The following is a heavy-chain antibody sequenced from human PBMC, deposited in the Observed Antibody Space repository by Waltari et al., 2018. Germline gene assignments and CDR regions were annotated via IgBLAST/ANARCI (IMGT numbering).Heavy chain of an antibody. CDR1: GYSISSGYY. J-gene: IGHJ6*02. D-gene: IGHD6-13*01. Sequence: QVQLQESGPGLVKPSETLSLTCAVSGYSISSGYYWGWIRQPPGKGLEWIGSIYHSGSTYYNPSLKRRVTISVDTSKNQFSLKLSSVTAADTAVYYCASLIAAALAGMDVWGQGTTVTVSS. V-gene: IGHV4-38-2*01. CDR3: ASLIAAALAGMDV. CDR2: IYHSGST.